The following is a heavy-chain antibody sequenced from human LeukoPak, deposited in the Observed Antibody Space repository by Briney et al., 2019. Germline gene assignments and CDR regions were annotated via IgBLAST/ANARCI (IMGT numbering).Heavy chain of an antibody. D-gene: IGHD1-20*01. J-gene: IGHJ4*02. CDR2: INTGGTLT. Sequence: PGGSLRLSCSGSGYIFRNYWTHWVRQAPGEGLVWVSRINTGGTLTTYADSVKGRFTISRDNAKNTLYLQMKTLRIEDTGVYYCTKDLTGKEDYWGQGTLVTVSS. CDR1: GYIFRNYW. V-gene: IGHV3-74*01. CDR3: TKDLTGKEDY.